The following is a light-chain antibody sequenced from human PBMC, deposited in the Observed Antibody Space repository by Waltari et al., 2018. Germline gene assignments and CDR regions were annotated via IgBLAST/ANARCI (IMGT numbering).Light chain of an antibody. V-gene: IGKV2-40*01. CDR1: QSLLHSSGNTY. Sequence: DIVMTQTPLSLPITPGEPASISCRSSQSLLHSSGNTYLHWYLQKPGLSPQLLIYGGSNRASGVPDRFSGGGSGTDFTLKISKVEAEDVGVYYCVQALAFPYSFGQGTTVEIK. CDR3: VQALAFPYS. J-gene: IGKJ2*03. CDR2: GGS.